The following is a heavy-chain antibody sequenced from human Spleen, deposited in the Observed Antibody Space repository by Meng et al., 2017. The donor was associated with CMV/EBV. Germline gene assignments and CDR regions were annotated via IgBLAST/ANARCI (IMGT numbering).Heavy chain of an antibody. Sequence: GESLKISCKGSGYTFTRHWVGWVRQMPGKGLEWMGIIYPGDSDTRYSPSFQGQVTISADKSISTAFLQWSSLRASDTAMYYCARQEYSSSGDPYYYYGMDVWGQGTTVTVSS. D-gene: IGHD6-6*01. CDR3: ARQEYSSSGDPYYYYGMDV. CDR1: GYTFTRHW. J-gene: IGHJ6*02. CDR2: IYPGDSDT. V-gene: IGHV5-51*01.